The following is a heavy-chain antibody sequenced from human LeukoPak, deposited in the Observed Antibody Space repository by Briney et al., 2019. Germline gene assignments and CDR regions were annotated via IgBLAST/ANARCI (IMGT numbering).Heavy chain of an antibody. J-gene: IGHJ4*02. Sequence: GGSLRLSCAASGFTFSSYAMSWVRPAPGKGLEWVSAISGSGGSTYYADSVKGRFTISRDNSRDSLYLQMNSLRTEDTAFYYCAKPRARCSSSSCYFDYWGQGTLVSVSS. CDR1: GFTFSSYA. CDR2: ISGSGGST. CDR3: AKPRARCSSSSCYFDY. V-gene: IGHV3-23*01. D-gene: IGHD2-2*01.